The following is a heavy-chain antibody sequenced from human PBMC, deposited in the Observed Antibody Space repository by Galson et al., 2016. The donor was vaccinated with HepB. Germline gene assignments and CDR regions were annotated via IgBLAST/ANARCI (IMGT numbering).Heavy chain of an antibody. Sequence: CAISGDSVSSNSAAWNWIRQSPSRGLEWLGRTYYRSKWYNDYAVSVKSRIIVNPDTSKNQFSLQLNSVTPEDTAVYDCVEQRKGAPYGMDVWGQGTTVTVSS. CDR1: GDSVSSNSAA. D-gene: IGHD1/OR15-1a*01. CDR3: VEQRKGAPYGMDV. CDR2: TYYRSKWYN. J-gene: IGHJ6*02. V-gene: IGHV6-1*01.